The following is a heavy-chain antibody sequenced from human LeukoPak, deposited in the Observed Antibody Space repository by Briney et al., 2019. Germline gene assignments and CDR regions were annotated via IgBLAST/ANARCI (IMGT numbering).Heavy chain of an antibody. V-gene: IGHV5-51*01. D-gene: IGHD3-10*01. CDR2: IYPGDSDT. J-gene: IGHJ1*01. CDR3: ARPDRGFIKH. Sequence: GESLKISCKGSGYSFTSYWIGWVRQMPGKSLEWMGIIYPGDSDTRYSPSFQGQVTISADKPIITADQQRSSLKAWDAAMYYGARPDRGFIKHWGQGTLVT. CDR1: GYSFTSYW.